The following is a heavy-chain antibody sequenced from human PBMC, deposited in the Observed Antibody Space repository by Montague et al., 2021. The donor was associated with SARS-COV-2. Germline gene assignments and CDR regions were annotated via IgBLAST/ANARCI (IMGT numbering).Heavy chain of an antibody. V-gene: IGHV4-34*01. CDR2: INHSGTT. CDR1: DGSLINDY. J-gene: IGHJ4*02. Sequence: SETLSLTCGVYDGSLINDYWSWIRQTPERGLEWIGKINHSGTTXXXPSXXXRVTISVDASKNQFSLRVTSVTGADRAVYYCARGRKSRVSVVRGVLTSPYFEFWGQGTPVVVSS. CDR3: ARGRKSRVSVVRGVLTSPYFEF. D-gene: IGHD3-10*01.